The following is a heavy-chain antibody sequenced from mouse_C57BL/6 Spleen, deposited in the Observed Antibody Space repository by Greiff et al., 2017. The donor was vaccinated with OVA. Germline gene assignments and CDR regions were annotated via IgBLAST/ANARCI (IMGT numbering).Heavy chain of an antibody. CDR2: IVPETGGT. CDR3: TRSYGSSYRLAY. Sequence: VQLQQSGAELVRPGASVTLSCKASGYTFTDYEMHWVKQTPVHGLEWIGAIVPETGGTAYNQKFKGKAILTADKSSSTAYMELRSLTSEDSAVYYCTRSYGSSYRLAYWGQGTLVTVSA. J-gene: IGHJ3*01. D-gene: IGHD1-1*01. V-gene: IGHV1-15*01. CDR1: GYTFTDYE.